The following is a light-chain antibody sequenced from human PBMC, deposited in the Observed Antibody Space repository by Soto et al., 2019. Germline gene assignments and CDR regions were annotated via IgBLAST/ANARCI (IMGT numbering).Light chain of an antibody. Sequence: QSALTQPASVSGSPGQSITISCTGTSSDVGSYNLVSWYQQHPGKAPKLLIFGDSNRPSGVPDRFSGSKSGTSASLAITGLQADDEADYYCQSSDSRLSGSDVFGTGTKVTVL. CDR3: QSSDSRLSGSDV. CDR1: SSDVGSYNL. J-gene: IGLJ1*01. V-gene: IGLV2-14*02. CDR2: GDS.